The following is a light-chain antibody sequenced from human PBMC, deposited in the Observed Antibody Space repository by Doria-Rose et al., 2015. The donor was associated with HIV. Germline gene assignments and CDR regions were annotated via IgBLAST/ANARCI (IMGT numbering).Light chain of an antibody. Sequence: TQSPESLGMSLGVRATLNCKSNQSLLYTSKNYLAWNQQKPGQPPKLLIYWASTRQYGVHARCSGSGSGTDFTLTISSLEADDVSVYYCQQYYDPPSFGPGTPVDIK. CDR2: WAS. CDR3: QQYYDPPS. CDR1: QSLLYTSKNY. J-gene: IGKJ3*01. V-gene: IGKV4-1*01.